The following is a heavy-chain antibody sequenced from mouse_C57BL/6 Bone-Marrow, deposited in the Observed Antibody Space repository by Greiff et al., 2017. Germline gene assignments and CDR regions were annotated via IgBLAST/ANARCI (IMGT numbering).Heavy chain of an antibody. J-gene: IGHJ3*01. CDR3: AREGLTIAY. CDR2: ISYDGSN. CDR1: GYSITSGYY. Sequence: EVKLQESGPGLVKPSQSLSLTCSVTGYSITSGYYWNWIRQFPGNKLEWMGYISYDGSNNYNPSLKNRISITRDTSKNQFFLKLNSVTTEDTATYYCAREGLTIAYWGQGTLVTVSA. V-gene: IGHV3-6*01.